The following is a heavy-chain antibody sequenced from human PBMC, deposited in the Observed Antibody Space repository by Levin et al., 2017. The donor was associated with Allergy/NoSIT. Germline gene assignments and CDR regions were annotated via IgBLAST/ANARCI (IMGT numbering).Heavy chain of an antibody. Sequence: SLKISCEKEGGTGRREGRNGGRKERGKGLEWVSVLSSYFLNHSSSSSFQGRFTISRDNSKNTLYLQMNSLRAEDTAVYYCAKEAATHLFDYWGQGTLVTVSS. CDR1: GGTGRREG. CDR3: AKEAATHLFDY. CDR2: LSSYFLNH. D-gene: IGHD2-15*01. V-gene: IGHV3-30*18. J-gene: IGHJ4*02.